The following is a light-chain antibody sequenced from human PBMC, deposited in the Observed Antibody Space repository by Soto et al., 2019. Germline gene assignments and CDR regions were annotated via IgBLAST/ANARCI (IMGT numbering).Light chain of an antibody. Sequence: EVEMTQSPVTLSVSPGEGATLSCRASQSISSDLAWYQQKPGQAPRRLVYDASTRATGISARFSGSGSGTEFTLTISSLQSEDSATYYCQQYNKWPPITFGQGTRLEI. V-gene: IGKV3-15*01. CDR3: QQYNKWPPIT. CDR2: DAS. CDR1: QSISSD. J-gene: IGKJ5*01.